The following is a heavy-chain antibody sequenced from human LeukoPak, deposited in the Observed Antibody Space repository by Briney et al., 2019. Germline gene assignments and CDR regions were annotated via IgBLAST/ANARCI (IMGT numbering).Heavy chain of an antibody. V-gene: IGHV3-23*01. CDR3: ARAKGHCSSTICPPDL. Sequence: QTGGSLRLSCAASGFTFSSYAMSWVRQAPGKGLEWVSAISGSGGSTYYADSVKGRFTISRDNSKNTLYLQMNSLRVDDTAVYYCARAKGHCSSTICPPDLWGRGTLVTVSS. D-gene: IGHD2-2*01. CDR2: ISGSGGST. J-gene: IGHJ2*01. CDR1: GFTFSSYA.